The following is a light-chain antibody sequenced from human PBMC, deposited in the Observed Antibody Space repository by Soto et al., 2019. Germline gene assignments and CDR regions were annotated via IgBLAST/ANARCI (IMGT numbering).Light chain of an antibody. CDR3: QQYGSSPPYP. V-gene: IGKV3-20*01. CDR2: GAS. CDR1: QSVSSSY. Sequence: EIVLTQSPGTLSLSPGERATLSCRASQSVSSSYLAWYQQKPGPAPRLLIYGASSRATGIPDRFSGSGSGTDFTLTISRLEPEDFAVYYCQQYGSSPPYPFGQGTKLEIK. J-gene: IGKJ2*01.